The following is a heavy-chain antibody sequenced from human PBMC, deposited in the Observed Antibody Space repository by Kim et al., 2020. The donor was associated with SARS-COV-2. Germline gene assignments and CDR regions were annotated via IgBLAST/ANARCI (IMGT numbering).Heavy chain of an antibody. J-gene: IGHJ6*02. V-gene: IGHV1-18*04. CDR1: GYTFTSYG. CDR2: ISAYNGNT. Sequence: ASVKVSCKASGYTFTSYGISWVRQAPGQGLEWMGWISAYNGNTNYAQKLQGRVTMTTDTSTSTAYMELRSLRSDDTAVYYCARDRPGSDRGNYYYYYGMDVWGQGTTVTVSS. D-gene: IGHD3-10*01. CDR3: ARDRPGSDRGNYYYYYGMDV.